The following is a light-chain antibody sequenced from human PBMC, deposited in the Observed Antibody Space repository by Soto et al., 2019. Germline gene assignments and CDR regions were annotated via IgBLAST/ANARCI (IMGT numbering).Light chain of an antibody. CDR1: HNIDKY. V-gene: IGKV1-39*01. Sequence: IQMTQSPSSLSASVGDRVTITCRASHNIDKYLNWYQQKPGKAPILLIYAASSLQSGVPSRFSGSGSGTDINLTISSLQPEDVATYDCQQTYSLPPAITFGQGTRLDIK. J-gene: IGKJ5*01. CDR3: QQTYSLPPAIT. CDR2: AAS.